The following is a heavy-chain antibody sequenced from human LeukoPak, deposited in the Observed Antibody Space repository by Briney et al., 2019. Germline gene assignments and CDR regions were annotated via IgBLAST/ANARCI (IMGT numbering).Heavy chain of an antibody. CDR2: IIPILGII. D-gene: IGHD5-12*01. CDR1: GRTLSSYT. Sequence: SVKVSCKASGRTLSSYTISWVRQATGQGLEWMGRIIPILGIIKYAKTFQCRVTTTSDKSTSTANMELSSLRSEDTAVYYCARDSIVATKSYNYYGLDVWGQGTTVTVSS. V-gene: IGHV1-69*04. J-gene: IGHJ6*02. CDR3: ARDSIVATKSYNYYGLDV.